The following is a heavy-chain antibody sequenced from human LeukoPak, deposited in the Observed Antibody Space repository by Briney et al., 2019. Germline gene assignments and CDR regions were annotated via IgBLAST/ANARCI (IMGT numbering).Heavy chain of an antibody. CDR2: ISSSSSTI. J-gene: IGHJ4*02. Sequence: GGSLRLSCAASGFTFSSYSMNWVRQAPRKGVEWVSYISSSSSTIYYADSVKGRFTISRDNAKNSLYLQMNSLRAEDTAVYYCAKDPSPWFGDDPDVDYWGQGTLVTVSS. D-gene: IGHD3-10*01. CDR1: GFTFSSYS. V-gene: IGHV3-48*01. CDR3: AKDPSPWFGDDPDVDY.